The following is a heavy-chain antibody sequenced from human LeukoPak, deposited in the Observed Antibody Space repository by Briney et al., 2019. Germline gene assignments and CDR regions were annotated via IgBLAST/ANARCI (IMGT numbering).Heavy chain of an antibody. CDR2: ISTTGGTT. Sequence: GGSLRLSCAASGLTFSSYGMSWVRQAPGRGLEWVSAISTTGGTTYYADSVRGRFTISRDNSRNTLYLQMNSLRAEDTAVYYCARAQVGPYYMDVWGKGTTVTISS. D-gene: IGHD1-26*01. J-gene: IGHJ6*03. V-gene: IGHV3-23*01. CDR1: GLTFSSYG. CDR3: ARAQVGPYYMDV.